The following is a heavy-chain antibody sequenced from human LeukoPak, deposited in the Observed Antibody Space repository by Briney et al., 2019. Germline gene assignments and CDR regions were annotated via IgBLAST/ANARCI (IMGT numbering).Heavy chain of an antibody. Sequence: GGSLRLSCAASGFTFSWYGMHWVCQAPGKGLEWVAVISYDGRKTYYPDSVKGRFTISSDSSKNTVYLQMNSLRAEDTAVYYCARAIGGLAAAPYYFDYWGQGTLVTVSS. J-gene: IGHJ4*02. CDR1: GFTFSWYG. V-gene: IGHV3-30*03. CDR3: ARAIGGLAAAPYYFDY. CDR2: ISYDGRKT. D-gene: IGHD6-13*01.